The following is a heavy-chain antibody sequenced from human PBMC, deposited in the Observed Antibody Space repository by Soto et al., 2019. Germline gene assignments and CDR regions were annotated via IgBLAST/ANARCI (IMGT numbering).Heavy chain of an antibody. J-gene: IGHJ4*02. CDR2: IIPIFDTA. CDR1: GGTFSSYA. V-gene: IGHV1-69*01. D-gene: IGHD5-12*01. CDR3: ATAVEDGYNVDAGYLDY. Sequence: QVQLVQSGAAVKKAGSSVKVSCKASGGTFSSYAISWVRQAPGQGLEWLGGIIPIFDTANYAQKFQGRVTITANESRSTAYMELSSLRSEDTAVYYGATAVEDGYNVDAGYLDYWGQGSLVTVSS.